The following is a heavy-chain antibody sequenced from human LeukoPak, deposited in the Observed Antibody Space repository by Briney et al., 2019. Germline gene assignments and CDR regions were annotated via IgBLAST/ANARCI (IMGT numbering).Heavy chain of an antibody. J-gene: IGHJ6*03. V-gene: IGHV4-34*01. D-gene: IGHD5-12*01. Sequence: SETLSLTCAVYGGSFSGYYRSWIRQPPGKGLEWIGGINHSGSTNYNPSLKSRVTISVDTSKNQFSLKLSSVTAADTAVYYCARNIVATILTGYYYYMDVWGKGTTVTVSS. CDR3: ARNIVATILTGYYYYMDV. CDR1: GGSFSGYY. CDR2: INHSGST.